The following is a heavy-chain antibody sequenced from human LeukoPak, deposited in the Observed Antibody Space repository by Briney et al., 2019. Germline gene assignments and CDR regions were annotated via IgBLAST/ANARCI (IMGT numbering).Heavy chain of an antibody. CDR1: GFTVSSNY. J-gene: IGHJ4*02. CDR2: IYSGGST. CDR3: ASKSWIQLWAPFDY. Sequence: PGGSLRLSCAASGFTVSSNYMSWVRQAPGKGLEWVSVIYSGGSTYCADSVKGRFTISRDNSKNTLYLQINSLRAEDTAVYYCASKSWIQLWAPFDYWGQGTLVTVSS. V-gene: IGHV3-66*02. D-gene: IGHD5-18*01.